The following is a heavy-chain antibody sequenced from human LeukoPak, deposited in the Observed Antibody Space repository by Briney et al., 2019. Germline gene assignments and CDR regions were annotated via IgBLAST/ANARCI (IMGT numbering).Heavy chain of an antibody. Sequence: ASVKVSCKASGYTFTDYYVHWVRRAPGLGLEWMGVINPGGGRTTYAQKFQGRVTITRNTSISTAYMELSSLRSEDTAVYYCARYSSSSLLPPEFDYWGQGTLVTVSS. CDR1: GYTFTDYY. J-gene: IGHJ4*02. D-gene: IGHD6-6*01. V-gene: IGHV1-46*01. CDR3: ARYSSSSLLPPEFDY. CDR2: INPGGGRT.